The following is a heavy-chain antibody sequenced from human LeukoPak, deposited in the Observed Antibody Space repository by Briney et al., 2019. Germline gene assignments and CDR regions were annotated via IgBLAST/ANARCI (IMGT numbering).Heavy chain of an antibody. V-gene: IGHV4-59*01. D-gene: IGHD5-18*01. CDR2: IYYSGST. J-gene: IGHJ6*02. CDR1: GGSISSYY. Sequence: SETPSLTCTVSGGSISSYYWSWIRQPPGKGLEWIGYIYYSGSTNYNPSLKSRVTISVDTSKNQFSLKLSSVTAADTAVYYCARDLGYSYGPYYYYYYGMDVWGQGTTVTVSS. CDR3: ARDLGYSYGPYYYYYYGMDV.